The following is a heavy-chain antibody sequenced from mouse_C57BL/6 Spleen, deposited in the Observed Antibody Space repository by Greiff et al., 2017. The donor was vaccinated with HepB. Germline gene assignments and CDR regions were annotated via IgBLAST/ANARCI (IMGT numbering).Heavy chain of an antibody. CDR2: IHPNSGST. D-gene: IGHD1-1*01. CDR3: ARSSAITTVVDYAMDY. Sequence: QVQLQQPGAELVKPGASVKLSCKASGYTFTSYWMHWVKQRPGQGLEWIGMIHPNSGSTNYNEKFKSKATLTVDKSSSTAYMQLSSLTSEDSAVYYCARSSAITTVVDYAMDYWGQGTSVTVSS. J-gene: IGHJ4*01. CDR1: GYTFTSYW. V-gene: IGHV1-64*01.